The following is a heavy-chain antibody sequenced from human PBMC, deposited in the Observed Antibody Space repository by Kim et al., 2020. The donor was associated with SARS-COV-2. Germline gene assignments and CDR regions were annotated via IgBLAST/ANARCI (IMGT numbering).Heavy chain of an antibody. Sequence: GGSLRLSCAASGFTFSTYWMYWVRQAPGKGLVWVSRINSDGSRTNYADSVKGRFTISRDNAKNTLYLQMNSLRAEDTAVYYCARPRSTSCPCCYMDVWGKGTTVTVSS. CDR1: GFTFSTYW. V-gene: IGHV3-74*01. CDR2: INSDGSRT. J-gene: IGHJ6*03. CDR3: ARPRSTSCPCCYMDV. D-gene: IGHD2-2*01.